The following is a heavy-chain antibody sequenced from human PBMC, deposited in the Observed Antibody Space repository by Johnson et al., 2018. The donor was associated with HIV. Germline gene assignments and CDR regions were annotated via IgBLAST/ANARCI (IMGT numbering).Heavy chain of an antibody. CDR2: ISHDETSK. CDR1: GFTFDPYA. CDR3: AKDKDAFDI. J-gene: IGHJ3*02. Sequence: QVQLVESGGGVVQSGRSLRLSCVASGFTFDPYAMHWVRQAPGKGLEWVAVISHDETSKNYPDSVKGRFFISRDTSKKTLYLQMNSLRAEDTAVYYCAKDKDAFDIWGQGTMVTVSS. V-gene: IGHV3-30*18.